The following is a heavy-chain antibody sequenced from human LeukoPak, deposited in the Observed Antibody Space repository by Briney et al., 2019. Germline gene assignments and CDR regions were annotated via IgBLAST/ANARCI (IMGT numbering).Heavy chain of an antibody. CDR1: GFTFSSYA. CDR3: AKTVRYCSGGSCHGGYFDY. Sequence: GGSLRLSCVAPGFTFSSYAMTWVRQAPGKGLEWVSTISGSGGNTYFADSVKGRFTISRDNSKNTMFLQTNSLRAEDTAVYYCAKTVRYCSGGSCHGGYFDYWGQGTQVTVSS. D-gene: IGHD2-15*01. CDR2: ISGSGGNT. V-gene: IGHV3-23*01. J-gene: IGHJ4*02.